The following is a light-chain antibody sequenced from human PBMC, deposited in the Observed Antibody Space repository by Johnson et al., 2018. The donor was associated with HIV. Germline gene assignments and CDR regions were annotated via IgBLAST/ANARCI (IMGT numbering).Light chain of an antibody. CDR3: GTWDTSLSPGGV. CDR1: DSNIGNNY. J-gene: IGLJ1*01. V-gene: IGLV1-51*01. CDR2: DND. Sequence: HSVLTQPPSVSAAPGQKVTISCFGSDSNIGNNYVSWYQQLPGTAPKLLIYDNDKRPSGIPDRFSGSKSGTSATLGITGLQTGDEADYYCGTWDTSLSPGGVFGTGTKVTVL.